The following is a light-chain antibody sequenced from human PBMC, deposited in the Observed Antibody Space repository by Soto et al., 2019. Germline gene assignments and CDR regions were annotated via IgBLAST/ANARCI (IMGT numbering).Light chain of an antibody. J-gene: IGLJ3*02. V-gene: IGLV4-69*01. CDR2: LNSDGSH. Sequence: QLVLTQPPSASASLGAAVKVTCTLSSGHSSYVIAWHQQQPEKGPRYLMKLNSDGSHNKGDGIPARFSGSSSGAERYLTISSLQSEDEADYYCQTWDTGIVVFGGGTKLTVL. CDR1: SGHSSYV. CDR3: QTWDTGIVV.